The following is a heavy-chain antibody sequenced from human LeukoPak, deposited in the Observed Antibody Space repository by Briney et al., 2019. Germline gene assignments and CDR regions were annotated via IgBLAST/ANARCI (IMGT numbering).Heavy chain of an antibody. CDR1: GGTFSSYA. V-gene: IGHV1-69*04. D-gene: IGHD6-13*01. CDR3: ARGHRIAAKWFDP. CDR2: IIPILGIA. Sequence: ASVKVSCKASGGTFSSYAISWVRQAPGQGLEWMGRIIPILGIANYAQKFQGRVTMTRNTSISTAYMELSSLRSEDTAVYYCARGHRIAAKWFDPWGQGTLVTVSS. J-gene: IGHJ5*02.